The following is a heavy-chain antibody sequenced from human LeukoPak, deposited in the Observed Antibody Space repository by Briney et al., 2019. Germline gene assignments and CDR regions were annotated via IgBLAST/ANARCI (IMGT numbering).Heavy chain of an antibody. CDR2: IWNDGGKK. D-gene: IGHD3-22*01. CDR3: ARGYYYGTTGHFDP. CDR1: GFTFSSYG. J-gene: IGHJ5*02. Sequence: GGSLRLSCAASGFTFSSYGMHWVRQAPDKGLEWVAVIWNDGGKKYYADSVKGRFTISRDNSKNTLYLQMTSLRAEDTAVFYCARGYYYGTTGHFDPWGQGSLVTVSS. V-gene: IGHV3-33*01.